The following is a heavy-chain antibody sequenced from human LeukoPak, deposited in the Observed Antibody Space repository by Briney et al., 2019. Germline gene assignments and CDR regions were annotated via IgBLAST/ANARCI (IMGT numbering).Heavy chain of an antibody. CDR2: IWYDGSNK. CDR3: ARSNNGGWGYCDY. V-gene: IGHV3-33*08. Sequence: GGSLRLSCATSGFTFNSYAVHWVRQAPGKGLEWVAVIWYDGSNKYYADSVKGRFTISRDNSKNTLYVQMSSLRAEDTAVYYCARSNNGGWGYCDYWGQGSLVTVSS. CDR1: GFTFNSYA. J-gene: IGHJ4*02. D-gene: IGHD3-16*01.